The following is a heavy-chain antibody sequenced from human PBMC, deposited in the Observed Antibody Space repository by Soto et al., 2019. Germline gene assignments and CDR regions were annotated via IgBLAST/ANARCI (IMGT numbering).Heavy chain of an antibody. CDR2: LTPSGGTT. CDR3: AREWANNTVIGGVTYRYYHGMDV. V-gene: IGHV1-46*01. J-gene: IGHJ6*02. CDR1: GYGLTPTN. D-gene: IGHD3-16*01. Sequence: QLVRSGLEWRNPGPPGRVSARPLGYGLTPTNIKWVRNALGTGLGCWGLLTPSGGTTRYAQNFQGRVTLTRDTSTSTVYMELTGLRSEDSAVYYCAREWANNTVIGGVTYRYYHGMDVWGQGTTVTVSS.